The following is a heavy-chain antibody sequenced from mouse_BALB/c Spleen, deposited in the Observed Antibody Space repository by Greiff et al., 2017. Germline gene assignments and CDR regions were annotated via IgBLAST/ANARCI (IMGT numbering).Heavy chain of an antibody. D-gene: IGHD2-4*01. CDR3: ASIYDYDEGAYAMDY. Sequence: EVQGVESGGGLVQPGGSLKLSCAASGFTFSSYTMSWVRQTPEKRLEWVAYISNGGGSTYYPDTVKGRFTISRDNAKNTLYLQMSSLKSEDTAMYYCASIYDYDEGAYAMDYWGQGTSGTVSS. V-gene: IGHV5-12-2*01. J-gene: IGHJ4*01. CDR1: GFTFSSYT. CDR2: ISNGGGST.